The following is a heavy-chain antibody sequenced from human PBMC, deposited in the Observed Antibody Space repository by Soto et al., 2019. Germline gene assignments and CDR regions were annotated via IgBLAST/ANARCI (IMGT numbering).Heavy chain of an antibody. D-gene: IGHD2-21*02. CDR2: ISYDGSNE. V-gene: IGHV3-30-3*01. J-gene: IGHJ4*02. Sequence: QVQLVESGGGVVQPGRSLRLSCAASGFTFSYYAMHWVRQAPGKGLEWVAVISYDGSNEYYADSVKGRFTISRDNAKNTQYLQMSSLRAEDTAVYYCARDKCGGDCYSGAHCFDYWGQGTLVTVSS. CDR1: GFTFSYYA. CDR3: ARDKCGGDCYSGAHCFDY.